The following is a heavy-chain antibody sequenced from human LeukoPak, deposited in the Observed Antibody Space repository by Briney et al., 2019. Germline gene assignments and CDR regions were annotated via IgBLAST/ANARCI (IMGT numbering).Heavy chain of an antibody. J-gene: IGHJ5*02. CDR1: GFTISSSY. Sequence: GGSLRLSCAASGFTISSSYMSWVRQAPGKGLEWVSVMYSGGSTYYSDSVKGRFTISRDKSKNILYLQMNRRRAEDMAVYYCARGLAVAGSSWFDPWGQGTLVSVSS. CDR2: MYSGGST. V-gene: IGHV3-53*01. CDR3: ARGLAVAGSSWFDP. D-gene: IGHD6-19*01.